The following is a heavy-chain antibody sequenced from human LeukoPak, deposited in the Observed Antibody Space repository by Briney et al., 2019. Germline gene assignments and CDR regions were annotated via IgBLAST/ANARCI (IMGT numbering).Heavy chain of an antibody. Sequence: GESLKISCKGSGYSFTSYWIGWVRQMPGKGLGWMGIIYPGDSDTRYSPSFQGQVTISADKSISTAYLQWSSLKASDTAMYYCARSSPWGGSYFTGPYYFDYWGQGTLVTVSS. CDR1: GYSFTSYW. D-gene: IGHD1-26*01. V-gene: IGHV5-51*01. J-gene: IGHJ4*02. CDR2: IYPGDSDT. CDR3: ARSSPWGGSYFTGPYYFDY.